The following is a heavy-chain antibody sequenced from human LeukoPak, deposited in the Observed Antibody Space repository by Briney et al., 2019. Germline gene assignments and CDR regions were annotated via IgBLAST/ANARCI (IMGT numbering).Heavy chain of an antibody. CDR3: SKGRYSSSWYGFDP. CDR2: IRGKGYGGTT. D-gene: IGHD6-13*01. V-gene: IGHV3-49*03. Sequence: GGSLRLSCTASGFTFGDYAMSWFRQAPGKGLEWVGFIRGKGYGGTTEYAASVKGRFTILRDDSKSIAYLQMNSLKIEDTAVYYCSKGRYSSSWYGFDPWGQGTLVTVSS. J-gene: IGHJ5*02. CDR1: GFTFGDYA.